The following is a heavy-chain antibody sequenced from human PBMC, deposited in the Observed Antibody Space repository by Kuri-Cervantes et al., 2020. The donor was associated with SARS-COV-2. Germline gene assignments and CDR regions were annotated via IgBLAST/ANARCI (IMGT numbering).Heavy chain of an antibody. Sequence: WGSLRLSCAASGFTVSSNYMSWVRQAPGKGLEWVSVIYSGGSTYYADSMKGRFTISRDNSKNTLYLQMNSLRAEDTAVYYCARVAKSGCNANNWFDPWGQGTLVTVSS. D-gene: IGHD6-25*01. CDR3: ARVAKSGCNANNWFDP. CDR1: GFTVSSNY. J-gene: IGHJ5*02. CDR2: IYSGGST. V-gene: IGHV3-66*01.